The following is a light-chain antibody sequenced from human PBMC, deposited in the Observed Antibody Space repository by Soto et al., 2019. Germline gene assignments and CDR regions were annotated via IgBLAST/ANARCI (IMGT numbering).Light chain of an antibody. V-gene: IGKV1-5*01. CDR2: DAS. J-gene: IGKJ5*01. Sequence: TQSPSTLSASVGDRVTITCRASQSISSWLAWYQQKPGKAPKLLIYDASSLETGVPSRFSGSGSGTDFTLTISSLQPEDFATYYCQQYDNLPLIFGQGTRLEIK. CDR3: QQYDNLPLI. CDR1: QSISSW.